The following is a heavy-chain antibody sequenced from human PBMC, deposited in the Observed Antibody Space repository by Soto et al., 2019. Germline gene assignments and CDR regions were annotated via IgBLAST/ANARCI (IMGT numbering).Heavy chain of an antibody. CDR2: ISDSGRT. CDR3: ARDSTTWFPSHGIDV. Sequence: QVQLQESGPGVVKASETLSLTCTVSGGSLDYYYWSWVRQTPGKGLAWIGDISDSGRTNYNPSLKSRVTISVDTSKNQFSLKMNSVAAADTAVYYCARDSTTWFPSHGIDVWGQGTTVTVSS. V-gene: IGHV4-59*13. CDR1: GGSLDYYY. J-gene: IGHJ6*02. D-gene: IGHD2-2*01.